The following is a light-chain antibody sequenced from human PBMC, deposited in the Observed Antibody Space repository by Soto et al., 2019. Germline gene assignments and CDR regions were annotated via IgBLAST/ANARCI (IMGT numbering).Light chain of an antibody. CDR1: ETINTF. CDR2: GAS. Sequence: DIQLTQTPSSLSASLGDRITITCRTSETINTFLNWYQVQPGKAPRLLVYGASQLQVGVPVRFSGSGSGTLFSLTIDNLQREDFASYFCQQFFSAVLTFGGGTRVDI. CDR3: QQFFSAVLT. V-gene: IGKV1-39*01. J-gene: IGKJ4*02.